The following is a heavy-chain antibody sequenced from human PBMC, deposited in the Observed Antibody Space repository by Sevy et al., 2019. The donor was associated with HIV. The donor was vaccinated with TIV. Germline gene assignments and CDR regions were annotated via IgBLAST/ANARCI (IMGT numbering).Heavy chain of an antibody. D-gene: IGHD3-22*01. V-gene: IGHV4-31*03. Sequence: SETLSLTCTVSGGSISSGGYYWSWIRQHPGKGLEWIGYIYYSGSTYYNPSLKSRVTKSVDTSKNQFSLKLSSVTAADTAVYYCARARSDSYYDSSSRGAFDIWGQGTMVTVS. CDR3: ARARSDSYYDSSSRGAFDI. CDR2: IYYSGST. CDR1: GGSISSGGYY. J-gene: IGHJ3*02.